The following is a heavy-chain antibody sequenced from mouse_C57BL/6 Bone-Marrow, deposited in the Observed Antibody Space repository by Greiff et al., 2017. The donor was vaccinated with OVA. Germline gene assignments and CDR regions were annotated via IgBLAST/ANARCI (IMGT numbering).Heavy chain of an antibody. CDR3: APTVAPALGY. V-gene: IGHV1-26*01. Sequence: EVQLQQSGPELVKPGASVKISCKASGYTFTDYYMNWVKQSHGKSLEWIGDINPNNGGTSYNQKFKGKATLTVDKSSSTAYMELRSLTSEDSAVYYCAPTVAPALGYWGQGASVTVAS. D-gene: IGHD1-1*01. CDR2: INPNNGGT. CDR1: GYTFTDYY. J-gene: IGHJ4*01.